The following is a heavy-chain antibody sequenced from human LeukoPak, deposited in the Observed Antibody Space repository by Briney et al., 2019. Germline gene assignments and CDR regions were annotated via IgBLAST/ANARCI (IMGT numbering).Heavy chain of an antibody. J-gene: IGHJ4*02. D-gene: IGHD2-2*01. CDR3: ARDLIVVVPADYKYYFDY. CDR2: VSGYNGNT. V-gene: IGHV1-18*01. CDR1: GYTFTSHG. Sequence: GASVKVSCKASGYTFTSHGINWLRQAPGQGLEWMGWVSGYNGNTDYAQKFQGRVTMTTDRSTNTVYMELRSLRSDDTAVYYCARDLIVVVPADYKYYFDYWGQGTLVTVSS.